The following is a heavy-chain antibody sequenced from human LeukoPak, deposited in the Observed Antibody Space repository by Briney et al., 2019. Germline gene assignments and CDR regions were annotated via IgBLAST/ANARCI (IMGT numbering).Heavy chain of an antibody. CDR1: GFTFSSYS. D-gene: IGHD3-10*01. CDR2: ISSSSSYI. CDR3: ARDGRGSYGSGAFDI. V-gene: IGHV3-21*01. Sequence: GGSLRLSCAASGFTFSSYSMNWVRQAPGKGLDWVSSISSSSSYIYYADSVKGRFTISRDNAKNSLYLQMNSLRAEDTAVYYCARDGRGSYGSGAFDIWGQGTMVTVSS. J-gene: IGHJ3*02.